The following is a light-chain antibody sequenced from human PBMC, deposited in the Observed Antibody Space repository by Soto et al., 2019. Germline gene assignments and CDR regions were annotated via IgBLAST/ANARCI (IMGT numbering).Light chain of an antibody. CDR2: GAS. Sequence: EIVLTQSPGTLSLSPGERATLSCRASQSVSSSYLAWYQQKPGQAPRLLIYGASSRATGIPDRFSGSGSGTDFTLTISRLEPEDLAVYYCQQMSTFGQGTKVEIK. CDR3: QQMST. CDR1: QSVSSSY. J-gene: IGKJ1*01. V-gene: IGKV3-20*01.